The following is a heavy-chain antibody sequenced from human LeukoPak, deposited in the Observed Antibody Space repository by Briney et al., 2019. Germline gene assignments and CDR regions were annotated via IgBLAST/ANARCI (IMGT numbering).Heavy chain of an antibody. D-gene: IGHD3-22*01. Sequence: ASVKVSCKGSGYTFTKYAISWVRQAPGQGLGYMGWIDTNTGNPTYAQGFTGRFVFSLDTSVSTAYLQISSLKAEDSAIYFCANCYDSSGFAYWGQGTLVTVSS. V-gene: IGHV7-4-1*02. CDR2: IDTNTGNP. CDR3: ANCYDSSGFAY. CDR1: GYTFTKYA. J-gene: IGHJ4*02.